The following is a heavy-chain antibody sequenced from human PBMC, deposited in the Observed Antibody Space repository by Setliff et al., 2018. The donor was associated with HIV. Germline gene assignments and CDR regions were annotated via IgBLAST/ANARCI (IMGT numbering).Heavy chain of an antibody. CDR3: AREKSITSAWYGGYYFDY. V-gene: IGHV4-34*01. J-gene: IGHJ4*02. CDR2: ITPSGRT. D-gene: IGHD3-3*01. CDR1: GGSVSGHY. Sequence: SETLSLTCAVYGGSVSGHYWGWFRQPPGKGLEWIGEITPSGRTNYNPALKSRVLVSLDTSKNQCSLHLVSVTAADTAVYFCAREKSITSAWYGGYYFDYWGQGTTVTVSS.